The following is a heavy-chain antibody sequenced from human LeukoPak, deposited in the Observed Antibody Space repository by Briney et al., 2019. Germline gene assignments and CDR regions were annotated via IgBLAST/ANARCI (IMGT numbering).Heavy chain of an antibody. V-gene: IGHV3-43D*03. CDR1: GFTFDDYA. D-gene: IGHD3-16*01. J-gene: IGHJ6*02. CDR3: AKDIDGSGELLGPYGMDV. CDR2: ISWDGGST. Sequence: GGFLRLSCAASGFTFDDYAMHWVRQAPGKGLEWVSLISWDGGSTYYADSVKGRFTISRDNSKNSLYLQMNSLRAEDTALYYCAKDIDGSGELLGPYGMDVWGQGTTVTVSS.